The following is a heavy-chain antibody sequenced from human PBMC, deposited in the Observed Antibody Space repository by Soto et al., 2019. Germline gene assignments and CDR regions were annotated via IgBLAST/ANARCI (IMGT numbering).Heavy chain of an antibody. CDR1: GFTFSKAW. CDR3: TIRGGYSSSHHWFDP. J-gene: IGHJ5*02. V-gene: IGHV3-15*04. Sequence: DVVLVESGGGLVNHGGSLRLSCAASGFTFSKAWLSWVRQAPGKGLEWVGHLGGNTESGKRDYAAPVKGRFTFSSDDSKHTVYLQMNSLRTEDTAVYYCTIRGGYSSSHHWFDPWGEGTPVIVSS. CDR2: LGGNTESGKR. D-gene: IGHD6-13*01.